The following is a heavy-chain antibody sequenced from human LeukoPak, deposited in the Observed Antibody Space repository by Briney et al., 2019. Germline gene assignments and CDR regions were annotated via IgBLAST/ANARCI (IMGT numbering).Heavy chain of an antibody. V-gene: IGHV1-69*13. D-gene: IGHD4-17*01. CDR1: GGTFIIYA. CDR2: IIPIFGTA. CDR3: ARSRYGDYVDY. Sequence: SVTVSCTASGGTFIIYAISWVRQAPGQGLGWMGGIIPIFGTANYAQKFQGRVTITADESTSTAYMELSSLRSEDTAVYYCARSRYGDYVDYWGQGTLVTVSS. J-gene: IGHJ4*02.